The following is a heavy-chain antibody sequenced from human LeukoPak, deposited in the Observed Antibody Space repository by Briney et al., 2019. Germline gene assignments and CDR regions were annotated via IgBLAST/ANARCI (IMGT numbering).Heavy chain of an antibody. D-gene: IGHD3-22*01. Sequence: SETLSLTCAVSSDSIITNDWWNWVRQSPGKGLEWIGEIHQGGTTHYSPSLKSRITMSMDKSKNQISLRLSSVTAADTAVYYCARSPLAFYDSSGYPRVWFDPWGQGTLVTVSS. CDR1: SDSIITNDW. CDR2: IHQGGTT. CDR3: ARSPLAFYDSSGYPRVWFDP. V-gene: IGHV4-4*02. J-gene: IGHJ5*02.